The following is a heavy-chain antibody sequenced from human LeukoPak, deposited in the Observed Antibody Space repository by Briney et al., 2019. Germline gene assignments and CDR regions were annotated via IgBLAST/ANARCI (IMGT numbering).Heavy chain of an antibody. V-gene: IGHV3-7*01. Sequence: GGSLRLSCAASGFTFRSYSMNWVRQAPGKGLEWVANIKQDGSEKYYVDSVKGRFTISRDNAKKSLYLQMNSLRAEDTAVYYCARDYGGSSPFGYWGQGTLVTVSS. CDR2: IKQDGSEK. J-gene: IGHJ4*02. CDR1: GFTFRSYS. CDR3: ARDYGGSSPFGY. D-gene: IGHD4-23*01.